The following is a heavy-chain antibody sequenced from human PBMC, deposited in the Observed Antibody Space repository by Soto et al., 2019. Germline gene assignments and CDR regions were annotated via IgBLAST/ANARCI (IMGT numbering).Heavy chain of an antibody. D-gene: IGHD3-16*02. CDR3: ARWGTYDYIWGSYRQTYDAFDI. Sequence: QVQLVQSGAEVKKPGASVKVSCKASGYTFTSYDINWVRQATGQGLEWMGWMNPNSGNTGYAQKFQGRVNMTRNTAISTAYMVLSSLRSEDTAVYYCARWGTYDYIWGSYRQTYDAFDIWGQGTMVTVSS. CDR1: GYTFTSYD. J-gene: IGHJ3*02. V-gene: IGHV1-8*01. CDR2: MNPNSGNT.